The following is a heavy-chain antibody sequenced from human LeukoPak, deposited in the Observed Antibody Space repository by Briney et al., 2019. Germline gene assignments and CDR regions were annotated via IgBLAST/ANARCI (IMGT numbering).Heavy chain of an antibody. CDR1: GGSINSGSHY. Sequence: PSQTLSLTCTVSGGSINSGSHYWSWIRQPAGKGLEWIGRIYTGGSTNYNPSLKSRVTISVDTSKNQFSLKLSSVTAADTAVYYCARGPHFYGSGSYEYSYYYYYYGMDVWGKGTAVTVSS. V-gene: IGHV4-61*02. J-gene: IGHJ6*04. CDR3: ARGPHFYGSGSYEYSYYYYYYGMDV. CDR2: IYTGGST. D-gene: IGHD3-10*01.